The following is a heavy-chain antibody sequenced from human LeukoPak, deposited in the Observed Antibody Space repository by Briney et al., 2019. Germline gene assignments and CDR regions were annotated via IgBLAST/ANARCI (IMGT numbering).Heavy chain of an antibody. CDR3: ARDRHYYYGSGSYCGEFDP. J-gene: IGHJ5*02. Sequence: SETLSLTCAVYGGSFSGYYWSWIRQPPGKELEWIGEINHSGSTNYNPSLKSRVTISVDTSENQFSLKLSSVTAADTAVYYCARDRHYYYGSGSYCGEFDPWGQGTLVTVSS. V-gene: IGHV4-34*01. CDR1: GGSFSGYY. D-gene: IGHD3-10*01. CDR2: INHSGST.